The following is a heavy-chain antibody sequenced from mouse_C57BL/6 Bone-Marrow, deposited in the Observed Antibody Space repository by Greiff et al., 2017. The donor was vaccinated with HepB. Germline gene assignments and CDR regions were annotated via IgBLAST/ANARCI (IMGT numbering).Heavy chain of an antibody. J-gene: IGHJ1*03. CDR3: TRGPSCGNYPWYFDV. V-gene: IGHV1-15*01. Sequence: VKLMESGAELVRPGASVTLSCKASGYTFTDYEMHWVKQTPVHGLEWIGAIDPETGGTAYNQKFKGKAILTADKSSSTAYMELRSLTSEDSAVYYCTRGPSCGNYPWYFDVWGTGTTVTVSS. CDR1: GYTFTDYE. D-gene: IGHD2-1*01. CDR2: IDPETGGT.